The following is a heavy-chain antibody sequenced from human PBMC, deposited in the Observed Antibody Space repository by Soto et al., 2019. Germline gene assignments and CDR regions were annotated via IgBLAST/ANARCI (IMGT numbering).Heavy chain of an antibody. CDR1: GVSIVYYY. V-gene: IGHV4-59*01. Sequence: SETLYLTCSVSGVSIVYYYWNCLRQPPGKGLEGIWHSYYTGITNYNPSLNSRVSISVDTSKNQISLKLASVTAADTAVYYCASLPARQYFHGSDLWGQGTKVTVSS. D-gene: IGHD2-2*01. J-gene: IGHJ6*02. CDR2: SYYTGIT. CDR3: ASLPARQYFHGSDL.